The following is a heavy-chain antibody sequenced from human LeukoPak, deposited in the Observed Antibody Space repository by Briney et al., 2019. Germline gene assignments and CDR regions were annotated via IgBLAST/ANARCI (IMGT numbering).Heavy chain of an antibody. Sequence: SVKVSCKASGYTLTSYYMHWVRQAPGQGLERMGGIIPIFGTANYAQKFQGRVTITADESTSTAYMELSSLRSEDTAVYYCARGAYSSSSVGLGYWGQGTLVTVSS. J-gene: IGHJ4*02. CDR2: IIPIFGTA. CDR1: GYTLTSYY. V-gene: IGHV1-69*13. D-gene: IGHD6-6*01. CDR3: ARGAYSSSSVGLGY.